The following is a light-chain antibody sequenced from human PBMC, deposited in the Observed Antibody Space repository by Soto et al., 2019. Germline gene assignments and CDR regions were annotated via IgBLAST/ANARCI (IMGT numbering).Light chain of an antibody. CDR2: SNN. CDR3: SSYAGSIHWV. J-gene: IGLJ1*01. CDR1: SSNIGSNT. V-gene: IGLV1-44*01. Sequence: QSVLTQPPSASGTPGQRVTISCSGSSSNIGSNTVNWYQQLPGTAPKLLIYSNNQRPSGVPDRFSGSKSGTSASLAISGLQSEDEADYYCSSYAGSIHWVFGTGTKVTVL.